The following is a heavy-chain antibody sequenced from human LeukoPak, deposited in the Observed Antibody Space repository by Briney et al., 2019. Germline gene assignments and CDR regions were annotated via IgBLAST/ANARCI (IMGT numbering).Heavy chain of an antibody. D-gene: IGHD6-13*01. CDR1: GGSISSYY. J-gene: IGHJ6*02. CDR2: IYYSGST. CDR3: ARVYNSSSWYYYYYGMDF. V-gene: IGHV4-59*01. Sequence: PSETLSLTCTVSGGSISSYYWSWIRQPPGKGLEWIGYIYYSGSTNYNPSLKSRVTISVDTSKNQFSLKLSSVTAADTAVYYCARVYNSSSWYYYYYGMDFWGQGTTVTVSS.